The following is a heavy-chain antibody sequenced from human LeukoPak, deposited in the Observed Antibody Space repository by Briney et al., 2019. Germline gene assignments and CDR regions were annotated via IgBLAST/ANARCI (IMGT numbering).Heavy chain of an antibody. CDR2: INPSGGST. CDR3: ASSVSGYSGYDWPYYFDY. Sequence: ASVKVSCKASGYTFTSYYMHWVRLAPGQGLEWMGIINPSGGSTSYAQKFQGRVTMTRDTSTSTVYMELSSLRSEDTAVYYCASSVSGYSGYDWPYYFDYWGQGTLVTVSS. CDR1: GYTFTSYY. D-gene: IGHD5-12*01. J-gene: IGHJ4*02. V-gene: IGHV1-46*01.